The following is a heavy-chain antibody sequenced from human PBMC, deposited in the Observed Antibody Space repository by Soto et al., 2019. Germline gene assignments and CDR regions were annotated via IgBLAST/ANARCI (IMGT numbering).Heavy chain of an antibody. Sequence: PGGSLRLSCAASGFTFSSYAMHWVRQAPGKGLEWVAVISYDGSNKYYADSVKGRFTISRDNSKNTLYLQMNSLRAEDTAVYYCAREGLYDSSGFFDYWGQGTLVTVSS. J-gene: IGHJ4*02. CDR1: GFTFSSYA. CDR3: AREGLYDSSGFFDY. D-gene: IGHD3-22*01. V-gene: IGHV3-30-3*01. CDR2: ISYDGSNK.